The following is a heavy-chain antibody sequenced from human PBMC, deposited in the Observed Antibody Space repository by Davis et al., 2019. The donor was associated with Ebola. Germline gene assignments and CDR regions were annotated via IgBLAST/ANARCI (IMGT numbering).Heavy chain of an antibody. CDR1: GYTFTGYF. CDR3: ARAYWYDSGGVNY. V-gene: IGHV1-2*06. CDR2: INPNTGGT. J-gene: IGHJ4*02. D-gene: IGHD6-19*01. Sequence: ASVKVSCKTSGYTFTGYFIHWVRQAPGQELEWMGRINPNTGGTSSPQRFQGRVTLTRDTSTSTVYMELGRLQSDDTAIYYCARAYWYDSGGVNYWGQGTLVTVSS.